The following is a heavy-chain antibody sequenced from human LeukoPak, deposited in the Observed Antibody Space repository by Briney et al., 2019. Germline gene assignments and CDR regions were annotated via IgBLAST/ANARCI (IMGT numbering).Heavy chain of an antibody. CDR3: ARDPNDPRYYDSSGYPTSWFDP. V-gene: IGHV1-69*04. D-gene: IGHD3-22*01. CDR1: GGTFSSYA. Sequence: SVKVSCKASGGTFSSYAISWVRQAPGQGLEWMGRIIPILGIANYAQKFQGRVTITADKSTSTAYMELCSLRSEDTAVYYCARDPNDPRYYDSSGYPTSWFDPWGQGTLVTVSS. J-gene: IGHJ5*02. CDR2: IIPILGIA.